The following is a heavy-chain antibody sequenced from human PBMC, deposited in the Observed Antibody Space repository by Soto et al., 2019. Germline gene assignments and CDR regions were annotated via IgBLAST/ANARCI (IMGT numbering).Heavy chain of an antibody. V-gene: IGHV3-33*01. CDR2: IWYDGSNK. Sequence: GGSLRLSCAASGFTFSSYGMHWVRQAPGKGLEWVAVIWYDGSNKYYADSVKGRFTISRDNSKNTLYLQMNSLRAEDTAGYYCARDDCSGGSCYSLYYWGQGTLVTVSS. CDR1: GFTFSSYG. CDR3: ARDDCSGGSCYSLYY. J-gene: IGHJ4*02. D-gene: IGHD2-15*01.